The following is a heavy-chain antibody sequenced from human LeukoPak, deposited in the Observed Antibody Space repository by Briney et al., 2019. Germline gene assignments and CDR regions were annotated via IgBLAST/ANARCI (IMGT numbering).Heavy chain of an antibody. CDR2: IYYSGST. Sequence: SETLSLTCTVSGGSISSYYWSWIRQPPGKGLEWIGYIYYSGSTNYNPSLKSQVTISVDTSKNQFSLKLSSVTAADTAVYYCAGLLVVPAARTMWFDPWGQGTLVTVSS. CDR3: AGLLVVPAARTMWFDP. V-gene: IGHV4-59*08. J-gene: IGHJ5*02. CDR1: GGSISSYY. D-gene: IGHD2-2*01.